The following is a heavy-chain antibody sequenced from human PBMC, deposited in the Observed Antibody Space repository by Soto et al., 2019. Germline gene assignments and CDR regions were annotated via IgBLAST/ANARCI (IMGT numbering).Heavy chain of an antibody. CDR1: GFVFSAFE. CDR3: VKGGWLDF. J-gene: IGHJ5*01. D-gene: IGHD3-16*01. Sequence: EVQLLESGGGLVQPGGSLRLSCAASGFVFSAFEMSWVRQTPGRGLEWVSFISVDGSRTYYADAVKGRFTTSRDNSDHTLYLQMNSLTDEDTALYACVKGGWLDFWGKGTLVTVSS. V-gene: IGHV3-23*01. CDR2: ISVDGSRT.